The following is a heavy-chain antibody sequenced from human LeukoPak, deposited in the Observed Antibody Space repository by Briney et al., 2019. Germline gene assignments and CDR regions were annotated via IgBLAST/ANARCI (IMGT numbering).Heavy chain of an antibody. CDR2: IRYDGSNK. D-gene: IGHD6-6*01. Sequence: GGSLRLSCAASGFSLTNYDMHWVRPAPDKGLGWVAFIRYDGSNKYYADSVKGRFTISRDNSKNTLYLQMNSLRAEDTAVYYCAKDFWSSSNYFDYWGQGTLVTVSS. CDR1: GFSLTNYD. CDR3: AKDFWSSSNYFDY. J-gene: IGHJ4*02. V-gene: IGHV3-30*02.